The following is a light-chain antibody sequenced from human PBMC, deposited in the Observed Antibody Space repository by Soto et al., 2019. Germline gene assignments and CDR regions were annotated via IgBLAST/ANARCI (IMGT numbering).Light chain of an antibody. CDR2: KAS. V-gene: IGKV1-5*03. CDR1: QSIGGW. Sequence: DIQMTQSPSTLSASVGDRVTITCRASQSIGGWLAWYQQKPGKAPKLLIYKASSLESGVPPRFSAGGSETEFTLNISSLQPDDFATYYCQKYHRFPYTFGQGTKLEIK. CDR3: QKYHRFPYT. J-gene: IGKJ2*01.